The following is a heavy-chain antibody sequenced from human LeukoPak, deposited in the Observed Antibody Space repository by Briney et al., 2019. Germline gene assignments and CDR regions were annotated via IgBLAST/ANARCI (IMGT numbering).Heavy chain of an antibody. V-gene: IGHV4-59*01. CDR1: GGSLSSYY. Sequence: SETLSLTCTVSGGSLSSYYWSWIRQPPGKGLEWIGYIYYSGSTNYNPSFKSRVTISVDTSKNQFSLKLSSVTAADTAVYDCARGKQWLVLGGYYYYGMDVWGQGTTVTVSS. CDR2: IYYSGST. CDR3: ARGKQWLVLGGYYYYGMDV. J-gene: IGHJ6*02. D-gene: IGHD6-19*01.